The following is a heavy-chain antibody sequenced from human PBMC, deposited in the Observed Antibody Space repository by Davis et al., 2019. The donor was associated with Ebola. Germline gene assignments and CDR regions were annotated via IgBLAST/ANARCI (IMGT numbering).Heavy chain of an antibody. V-gene: IGHV4-4*07. CDR2: IYASGST. CDR3: ARDRSYYYEGAFDI. Sequence: PSETLSLTCSVSGSSISNYYWSWIRQPADKGLEWIGRIYASGSTNYNPSLKSRVTMSVDTSKNQFSLKLSSVTAADTAVYYCARDRSYYYEGAFDIWGQGTKVTVSS. CDR1: GSSISNYY. D-gene: IGHD3-22*01. J-gene: IGHJ3*02.